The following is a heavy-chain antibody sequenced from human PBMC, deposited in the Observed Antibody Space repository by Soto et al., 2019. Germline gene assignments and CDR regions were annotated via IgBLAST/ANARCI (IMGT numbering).Heavy chain of an antibody. V-gene: IGHV1-18*01. CDR2: ISAHNGST. Sequence: QVHLVQSGAEVKKPGASVKVSCKASGYTFTSYGITWVRQAPGQGLVWMGWISAHNGSTDYAQKLQGRVIVTRDTSTSTAYMELRSLRSDDTAVYYCARGRYGDYWGQGALVTVSS. CDR1: GYTFTSYG. J-gene: IGHJ4*02. D-gene: IGHD1-1*01. CDR3: ARGRYGDY.